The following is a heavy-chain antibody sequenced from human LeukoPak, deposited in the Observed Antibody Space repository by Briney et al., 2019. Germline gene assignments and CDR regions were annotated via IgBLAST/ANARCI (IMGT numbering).Heavy chain of an antibody. V-gene: IGHV4-59*01. CDR3: ARSPPPDYSSGWYPLDFDY. CDR2: IYYSGST. J-gene: IGHJ4*02. Sequence: SETLSLTCTVSGGSISSYYWSWIRQPPGKGLEWIGYIYYSGSTNYNPSLKSRVTISVDTSKNQFSLKLSSVTAADTAVYYCARSPPPDYSSGWYPLDFDYWGQGTLVTVSS. D-gene: IGHD6-19*01. CDR1: GGSISSYY.